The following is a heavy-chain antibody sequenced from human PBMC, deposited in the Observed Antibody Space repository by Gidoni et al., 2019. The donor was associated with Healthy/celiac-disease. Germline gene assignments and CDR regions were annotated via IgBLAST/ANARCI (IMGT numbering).Heavy chain of an antibody. V-gene: IGHV3-15*01. D-gene: IGHD3-10*02. J-gene: IGHJ6*02. CDR2: IKSKTDGGKT. CDR1: GYTFSNAW. CDR3: TTLLLCCGMDV. Sequence: EVQLVESGGGLVKPGGSLRLSCAASGYTFSNAWISWVRQAPGKGLEWVGRIKSKTDGGKTDYAAPVKGRFTISRDVSKTTLYLQMNSLKTEDTAVYYCTTLLLCCGMDVWGQGTTVTVSS.